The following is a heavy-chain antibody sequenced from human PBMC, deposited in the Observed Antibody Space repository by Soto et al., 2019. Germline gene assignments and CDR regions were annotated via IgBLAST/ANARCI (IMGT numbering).Heavy chain of an antibody. CDR2: IYYSGST. V-gene: IGHV4-31*03. J-gene: IGHJ6*02. Sequence: PSETLSLTCTVSGGSISSGGYYWSWIRQHPGKGLEWIGYIYYSGSTYYNPSLKSRVTISVDTSKNQFSLKLSSVTAADTAVYYCARGNPRITMVRGVPTRTRYYYYGMDVWGQGTTVTVSS. CDR3: ARGNPRITMVRGVPTRTRYYYYGMDV. CDR1: GGSISSGGYY. D-gene: IGHD3-10*01.